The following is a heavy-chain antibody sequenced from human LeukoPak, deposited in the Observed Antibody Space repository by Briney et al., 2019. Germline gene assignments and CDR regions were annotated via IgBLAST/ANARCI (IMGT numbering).Heavy chain of an antibody. CDR3: ARDRRVFGVVMYNWFDP. CDR1: GGSISSSSYY. CDR2: IYYSGST. D-gene: IGHD3-3*01. J-gene: IGHJ5*02. V-gene: IGHV4-39*07. Sequence: PSETLSLTCTVSGGSISSSSYYWGWLRQPPGKGLEWIGSIYYSGSTYYNPSLKSRVTISVDTSKNQFSLKLSSVTAADTAVYYCARDRRVFGVVMYNWFDPWGQGTLVTVSS.